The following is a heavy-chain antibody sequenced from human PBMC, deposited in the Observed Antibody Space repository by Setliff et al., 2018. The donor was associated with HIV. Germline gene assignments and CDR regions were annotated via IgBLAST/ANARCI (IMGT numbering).Heavy chain of an antibody. Sequence: PSETLSLTCTVSGGSISSVSHFWIWIRQPAGKGLEWIGRINTSGRINYNPSLESRVSMSVDTSKNQFSLKLNSVTAADTAVYYCARTFGDLKHYNYYYTIDVWGQGTTVTVSS. J-gene: IGHJ6*02. CDR3: ARTFGDLKHYNYYYTIDV. D-gene: IGHD3-10*01. CDR2: INTSGRI. CDR1: GGSISSVSHF. V-gene: IGHV4-61*02.